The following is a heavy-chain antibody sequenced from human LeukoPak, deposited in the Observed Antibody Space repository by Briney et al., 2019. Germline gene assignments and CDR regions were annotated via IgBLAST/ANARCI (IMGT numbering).Heavy chain of an antibody. D-gene: IGHD3-3*01. J-gene: IGHJ5*02. Sequence: SETLSLTCIVSGYSISSGYYWGWIRQPPGKGLEGGGRIYHSGSTSSHPSLTSRFYISADTSKTQFSMKLRSVTAADTAVYFCARAYQGITTVGMVITPNWFDPWGQGTLVTVSS. CDR1: GYSISSGYY. V-gene: IGHV4-38-2*02. CDR2: IYHSGST. CDR3: ARAYQGITTVGMVITPNWFDP.